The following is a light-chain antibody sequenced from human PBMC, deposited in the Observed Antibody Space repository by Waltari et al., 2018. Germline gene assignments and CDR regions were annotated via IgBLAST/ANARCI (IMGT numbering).Light chain of an antibody. V-gene: IGLV6-57*02. CDR2: EDD. J-gene: IGLJ3*02. CDR1: GGSIANNY. CDR3: QSYGTSHNWV. Sequence: FMLTQPHSVSASPGKTVTLSCTGTGGSIANNYVQWYLQRPGSAPNTVIYEDDHRPSGVPDRFSGSIDISSNSAFLTISGLRTEDEADYYCQSYGTSHNWVFGGGTKLTVL.